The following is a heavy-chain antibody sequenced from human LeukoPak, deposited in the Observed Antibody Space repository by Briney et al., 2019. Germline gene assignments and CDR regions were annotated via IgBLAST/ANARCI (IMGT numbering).Heavy chain of an antibody. Sequence: GGSLRLSCAASGFTSSSYAMSWVRQAPGKGLEWVSAISGSGDNRYYADSVKGRFTISRDNSKNTLYLQMNSLRAEETAVYYCARRSGGWAFFDFWGQGTPVTVSS. V-gene: IGHV3-23*01. D-gene: IGHD6-19*01. CDR2: ISGSGDNR. CDR3: ARRSGGWAFFDF. J-gene: IGHJ4*02. CDR1: GFTSSSYA.